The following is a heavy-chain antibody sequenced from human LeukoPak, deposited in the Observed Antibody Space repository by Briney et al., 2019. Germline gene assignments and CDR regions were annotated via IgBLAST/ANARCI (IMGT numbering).Heavy chain of an antibody. CDR1: GFTFSSYA. CDR3: AKGILWFGELFYYFDY. CDR2: ISYDGSNK. Sequence: PGGSLRLSCAASGFTFSSYAMHWVRQAPGKGLEWVAVISYDGSNKYYADSVKGRFTISRDNSKNTLYLQMNSLRAEDTAVYYCAKGILWFGELFYYFDYWGQGTLVTVSS. J-gene: IGHJ4*02. D-gene: IGHD3-10*01. V-gene: IGHV3-30-3*01.